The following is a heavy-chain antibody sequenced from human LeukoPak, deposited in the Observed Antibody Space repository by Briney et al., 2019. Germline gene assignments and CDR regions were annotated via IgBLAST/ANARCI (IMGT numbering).Heavy chain of an antibody. CDR2: IYPGESDT. D-gene: IGHD3-10*01. CDR1: GYSFTSYW. J-gene: IGHJ4*02. Sequence: GGSLEISCKGSGYSFTSYWIGWVRQLPGKGLEGMGIIYPGESDTRYSPSLQGQVTISANKSITTAYLQLSSLKASDTAMYYCARHEIYGSGSYYLRNWGQGTLVTVSS. CDR3: ARHEIYGSGSYYLRN. V-gene: IGHV5-51*01.